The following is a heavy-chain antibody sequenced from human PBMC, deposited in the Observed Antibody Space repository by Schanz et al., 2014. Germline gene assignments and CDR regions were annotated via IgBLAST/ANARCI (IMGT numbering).Heavy chain of an antibody. CDR3: AKAEYDILTDSYSRLDP. CDR2: ISVYTGNI. J-gene: IGHJ5*02. V-gene: IGHV1-18*01. CDR1: GYTFTTYA. Sequence: QVQLVQSGAEAKKPGASVRVSCKASGYTFTTYAMSWVRQAPGQGLEWVGWISVYTGNIKYGQKVQGRVTMTADTSTNTAYMELRSLRSDDAAVYYCAKAEYDILTDSYSRLDPWGQGTLVTVSS. D-gene: IGHD3-9*01.